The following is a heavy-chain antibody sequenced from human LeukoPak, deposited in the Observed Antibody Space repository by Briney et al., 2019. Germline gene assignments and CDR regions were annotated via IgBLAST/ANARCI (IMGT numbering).Heavy chain of an antibody. D-gene: IGHD2-21*01. J-gene: IGHJ4*02. CDR3: AKFLPTHIVVANYYFDY. V-gene: IGHV3-23*01. Sequence: GGSLRLSCAASGFAFSSYAMSWVRQAPGKGLEWVSAISGSGGSTYYADSVKGRFTISRDNSKNTLYLQMNSPRAEDTAVYYCAKFLPTHIVVANYYFDYWGQGTLVTVSS. CDR1: GFAFSSYA. CDR2: ISGSGGST.